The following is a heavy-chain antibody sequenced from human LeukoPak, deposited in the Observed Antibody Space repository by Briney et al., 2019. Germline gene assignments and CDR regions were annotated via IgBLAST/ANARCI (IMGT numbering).Heavy chain of an antibody. CDR1: GVSFSGYS. Sequence: PSETLSLTCGVYGVSFSGYSWSLIRQSPGKGLEWIGEINDSGSTKYNPSLESRVTMSVDTSKKQISLKMKSVTAADTAVYLCARGIGKAGFGDNYYGLDVWGQGTTATVSS. J-gene: IGHJ6*02. V-gene: IGHV4-34*01. CDR3: ARGIGKAGFGDNYYGLDV. D-gene: IGHD3-16*01. CDR2: INDSGST.